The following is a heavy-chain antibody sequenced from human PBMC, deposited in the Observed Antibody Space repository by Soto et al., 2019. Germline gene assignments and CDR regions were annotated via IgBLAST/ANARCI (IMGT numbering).Heavy chain of an antibody. D-gene: IGHD6-19*01. J-gene: IGHJ6*02. CDR1: GFTFSSYA. CDR3: AREEFWLARLELYNYGMDV. V-gene: IGHV3-30-3*01. CDR2: ISYDGSNK. Sequence: VGSLRLSCAASGFTFSSYAMHWVRQAPGKGLEWVAVISYDGSNKYYADSVKGRFTISRDNSKNTLYLQMNSLRAEDTAVYYCAREEFWLARLELYNYGMDVWGQGTTVTVSS.